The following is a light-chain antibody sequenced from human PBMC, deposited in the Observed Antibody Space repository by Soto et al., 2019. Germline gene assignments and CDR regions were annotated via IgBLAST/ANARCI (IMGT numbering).Light chain of an antibody. Sequence: EIVLTQSPATLSSSPGERATLSCRASQSVSSYLAWYQQKPGQAPRLLIYDASNRATGIPARFSGSGSGTDFTLPISSLEPEDFSGYHCQQRINWPLTFGGGTKVEMK. CDR2: DAS. CDR1: QSVSSY. CDR3: QQRINWPLT. J-gene: IGKJ4*01. V-gene: IGKV3-11*01.